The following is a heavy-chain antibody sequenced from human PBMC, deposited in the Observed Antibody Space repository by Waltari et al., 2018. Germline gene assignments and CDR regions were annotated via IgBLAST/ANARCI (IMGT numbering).Heavy chain of an antibody. Sequence: VQLQGSGPGLVKPSETLSLTCAVSGASIRGYHWTWIRQPPGGGLEWIGHISYSGDTAYGPSLRSRVTISVDTSKNHFSLKLTSVTAADTAVYYCARATVFGVVTDTFDIWSQGTMVTVSS. D-gene: IGHD3-3*01. CDR1: GASIRGYH. CDR2: ISYSGDT. J-gene: IGHJ3*02. V-gene: IGHV4-59*01. CDR3: ARATVFGVVTDTFDI.